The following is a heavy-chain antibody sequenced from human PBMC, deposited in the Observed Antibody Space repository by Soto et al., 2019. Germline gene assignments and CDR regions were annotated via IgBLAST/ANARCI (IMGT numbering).Heavy chain of an antibody. CDR1: GYSFTSYW. J-gene: IGHJ6*02. CDR2: IYPGDSDT. V-gene: IGHV5-51*01. D-gene: IGHD3-3*02. CDR3: ARVGIYYYYGMDV. Sequence: GESLKISCKGSGYSFTSYWIGWVRQMPGKGLEWMGIIYPGDSDTRYSPSFQGQVTISADKSISTAYLQWSSLKASGTAMYYCARVGIYYYYGMDVWGQGTTVTVSS.